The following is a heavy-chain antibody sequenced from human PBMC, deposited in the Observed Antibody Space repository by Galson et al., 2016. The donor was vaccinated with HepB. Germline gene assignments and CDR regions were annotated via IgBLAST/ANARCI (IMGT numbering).Heavy chain of an antibody. J-gene: IGHJ5*01. D-gene: IGHD2/OR15-2a*01. CDR2: ISTRNNYT. Sequence: SLRLSCAASGFTFSDYFMSWIRQAPGKGLEWVSYISTRNNYTNYADSVKGRFTVSRDNAKNSLYLQMNSLRAEDTAVYYCARVAQGELLLYDSWGQGTLVTVSS. CDR1: GFTFSDYF. V-gene: IGHV3-11*05. CDR3: ARVAQGELLLYDS.